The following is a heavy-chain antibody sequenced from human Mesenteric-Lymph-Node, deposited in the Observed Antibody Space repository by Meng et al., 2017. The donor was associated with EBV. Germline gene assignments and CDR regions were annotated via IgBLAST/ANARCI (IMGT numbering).Heavy chain of an antibody. V-gene: IGHV1-18*01. CDR2: ISPYNDNT. CDR3: ARSYSNDYYFDY. J-gene: IGHJ4*02. Sequence: QVQLVQSGAEVKKPGASVKVSCKPSGYTFPNYGISWVRQAPGQGLEWMGSISPYNDNTYDAEKFQGRVTMTTDTSTRTVYVELRSLRSEDTAVYYCARSYSNDYYFDYWGQGTLVTVSS. D-gene: IGHD4-11*01. CDR1: GYTFPNYG.